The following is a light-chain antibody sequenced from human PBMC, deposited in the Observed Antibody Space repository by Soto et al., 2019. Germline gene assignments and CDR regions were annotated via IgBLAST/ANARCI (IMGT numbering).Light chain of an antibody. CDR3: SSYTSSNTLAV. CDR2: DVF. CDR1: SSDIGAYNY. J-gene: IGLJ1*01. V-gene: IGLV2-14*03. Sequence: QSVLTQPASVSGSPGQSITISCTGTSSDIGAYNYVSWYQHHPGKAPKLIIYDVFSRPSGVSNRFSGSKSANTASLTISGLQAEDEADYYCSSYTSSNTLAVFGPGTKVTV.